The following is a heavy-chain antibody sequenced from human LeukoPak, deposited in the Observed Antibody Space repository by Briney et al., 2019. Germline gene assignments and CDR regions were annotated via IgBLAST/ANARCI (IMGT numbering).Heavy chain of an antibody. CDR1: GYSLNNHW. D-gene: IGHD6-19*01. CDR2: IRPSDSYT. Sequence: GESLKISCQDSGYSLNNHWITWVRQMPGKGLEWLGRIRPSDSYTNYSPSFQGDVTISADKSISTAYLQWSSLKASDTAIYYCASSYSSELYFHFWGRGTLVTVSS. CDR3: ASSYSSELYFHF. J-gene: IGHJ2*01. V-gene: IGHV5-10-1*01.